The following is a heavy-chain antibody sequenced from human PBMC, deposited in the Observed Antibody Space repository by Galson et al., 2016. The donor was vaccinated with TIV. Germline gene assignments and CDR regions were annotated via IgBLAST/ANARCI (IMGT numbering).Heavy chain of an antibody. CDR3: TRQLLSESSVGFDI. CDR1: GFSFSSYW. Sequence: SLRLSCAASGFSFSSYWMTWVRQAPGKGLEWVANIKRDDSEKYYVDSVKGRFTISRDNAKNSLYLQMNSLTAEDTAVYYCTRQLLSESSVGFDIWGQGTLVTFSS. V-gene: IGHV3-7*01. J-gene: IGHJ3*02. CDR2: IKRDDSEK. D-gene: IGHD3-10*01.